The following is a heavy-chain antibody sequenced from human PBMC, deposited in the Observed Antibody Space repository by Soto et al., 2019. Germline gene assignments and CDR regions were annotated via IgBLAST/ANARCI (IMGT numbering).Heavy chain of an antibody. CDR3: AKATGYDILTGLIGNLDY. J-gene: IGHJ4*02. CDR1: GFTFGSYA. Sequence: QVQLVQSGGGVVQPGRSLGLSCAASGFTFGSYAMHWVRQAPGKGLEWVAVISHDGRNKDYVDSVKGRFTISSDTSKNTLYLQMNSLRVEDTAVYYCAKATGYDILTGLIGNLDYWGPGTLVTVSS. CDR2: ISHDGRNK. V-gene: IGHV3-30*18. D-gene: IGHD3-9*01.